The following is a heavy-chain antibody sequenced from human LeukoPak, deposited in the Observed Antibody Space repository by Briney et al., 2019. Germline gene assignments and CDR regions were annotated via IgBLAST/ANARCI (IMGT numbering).Heavy chain of an antibody. CDR2: IKQDGSEK. V-gene: IGHV3-7*01. CDR1: GFSFSPFG. Sequence: GGSLRLSCAASGFSFSPFGMHWVRQAPGKGLEWVANIKQDGSEKYYVDSVKGRFTISRDDAKNSLYLQMNSLRAEDTAVYYCARGGLYDYVWGSYRPKPDAFDIWGQGTMVTVSS. CDR3: ARGGLYDYVWGSYRPKPDAFDI. J-gene: IGHJ3*02. D-gene: IGHD3-16*02.